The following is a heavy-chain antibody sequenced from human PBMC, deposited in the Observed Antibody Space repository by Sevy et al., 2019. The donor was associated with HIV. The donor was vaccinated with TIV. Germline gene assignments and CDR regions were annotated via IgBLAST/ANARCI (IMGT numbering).Heavy chain of an antibody. CDR1: GGSISSYY. CDR2: IYSSGST. CDR3: ARSHLAFCGGPCFSTYYFAS. D-gene: IGHD2-21*01. V-gene: IGHV4-59*01. J-gene: IGHJ4*02. Sequence: SETLSLTCSVSGGSISSYYWNWIRQPPGKGLERIGYIYSSGSTNYNPSLKSRFTISVDMPKNQFSLKLSSVTAADPAVYYCARSHLAFCGGPCFSTYYFASWGQGTLVTVSS.